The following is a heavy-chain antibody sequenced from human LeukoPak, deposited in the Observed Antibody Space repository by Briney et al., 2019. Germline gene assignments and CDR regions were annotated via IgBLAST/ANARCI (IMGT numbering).Heavy chain of an antibody. J-gene: IGHJ4*02. CDR1: GGSFSGYY. CDR3: ARRIWYSSSWYEDY. V-gene: IGHV4-34*01. D-gene: IGHD6-13*01. CDR2: INHSGST. Sequence: PSETLSLTCAVYGGSFSGYYWSWIRQPPGKGLEWIGEINHSGSTNYNPSLKSRVTISVDTSKNQFSLKLSSVTAADTAVYYCARRIWYSSSWYEDYWGQGTLVTVSS.